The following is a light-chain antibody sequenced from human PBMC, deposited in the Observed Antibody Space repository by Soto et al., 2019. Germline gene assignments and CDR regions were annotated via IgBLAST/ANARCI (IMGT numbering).Light chain of an antibody. CDR3: QQYGSAPWT. V-gene: IGKV3-20*01. J-gene: IGKJ1*01. Sequence: EIVLTQSPGTLPLSPGERATLSCRASLSVASNYLAWYQQKPGRAPRLLIYAASGRATGIPDRFSGSGSGTDFTLTISRLEPEDFAVYYCQQYGSAPWTFGQGTKVEIK. CDR1: LSVASNY. CDR2: AAS.